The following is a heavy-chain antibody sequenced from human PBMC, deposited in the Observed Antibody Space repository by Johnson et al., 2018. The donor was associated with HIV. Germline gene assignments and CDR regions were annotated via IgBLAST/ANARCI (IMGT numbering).Heavy chain of an antibody. J-gene: IGHJ3*01. CDR2: ISYDGSNK. Sequence: VQLVESGGGVVQPGRSLRLSCAASGLTFSSYAMHWVRQAPGKGLEWVAVISYDGSNKYYADSVKGRFTISRDNSKNTLYLQMNSLRAEDTAVYYCARSGPNWAFDFWGQGTMVTVSS. D-gene: IGHD1-1*01. CDR3: ARSGPNWAFDF. CDR1: GLTFSSYA. V-gene: IGHV3-30-3*01.